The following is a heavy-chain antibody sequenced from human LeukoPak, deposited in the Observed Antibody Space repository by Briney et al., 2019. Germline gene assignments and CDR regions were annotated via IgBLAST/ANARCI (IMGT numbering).Heavy chain of an antibody. CDR2: IYYSGNA. CDR3: ARAGYDSSGYSTYYFDY. V-gene: IGHV4-31*03. J-gene: IGHJ4*02. D-gene: IGHD3-22*01. Sequence: SETLSLACIVSGGCIRSGGYYRSWIRQHPGKGLEWIGYIYYSGNAYYNPSLTSRVTISVDTSKNQFSLKLSSVTAADTAVYYCARAGYDSSGYSTYYFDYWGQGTLVTVSS. CDR1: GGCIRSGGYY.